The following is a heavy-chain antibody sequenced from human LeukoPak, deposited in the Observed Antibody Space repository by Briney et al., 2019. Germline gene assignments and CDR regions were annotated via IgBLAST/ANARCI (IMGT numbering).Heavy chain of an antibody. J-gene: IGHJ5*02. V-gene: IGHV4-59*08. CDR3: ARHLTAFVP. CDR2: INYSGST. CDR1: GGSISSYY. Sequence: PSETLSLTCTVSGGSISSYYWSWIRQPPGKGLEWIGYINYSGSTNYNPSLRSRVTISVDTSKNQFSLKLRSVTAADTAVYYCARHLTAFVPWGQGTLVTVSS. D-gene: IGHD3-9*01.